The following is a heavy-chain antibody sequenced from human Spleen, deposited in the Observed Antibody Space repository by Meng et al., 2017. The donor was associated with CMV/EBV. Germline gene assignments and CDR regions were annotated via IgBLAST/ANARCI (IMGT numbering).Heavy chain of an antibody. V-gene: IGHV4-59*01. CDR1: GASISSNY. Sequence: SETLSLTCTVSGASISSNYWSWSRRPPGKGLEYIGSISYTGYIEYNPSLKGRVTISLDTSKNHFSLKLTSVPAADTAMYYCAGPDDMGSSPHDPFDMWGQGTMVTVSS. J-gene: IGHJ3*02. CDR3: AGPDDMGSSPHDPFDM. D-gene: IGHD1-1*01. CDR2: ISYTGYI.